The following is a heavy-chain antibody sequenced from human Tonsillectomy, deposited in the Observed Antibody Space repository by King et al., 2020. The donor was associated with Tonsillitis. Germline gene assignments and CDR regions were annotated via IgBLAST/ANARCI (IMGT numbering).Heavy chain of an antibody. CDR1: VGTFSSYA. D-gene: IGHD3-16*01. CDR2: IIPIFDAT. Sequence: VQLVESGAEVKKPGSSVKVSCKASVGTFSSYAISWVRQAPGQGLEWMGGIIPIFDATSYAQKFQGRVKITADESTSTAYMELSSLRSEDTAVYYCARESFGTSFDPWGQGTLVTVSS. CDR3: ARESFGTSFDP. V-gene: IGHV1-69*01. J-gene: IGHJ5*02.